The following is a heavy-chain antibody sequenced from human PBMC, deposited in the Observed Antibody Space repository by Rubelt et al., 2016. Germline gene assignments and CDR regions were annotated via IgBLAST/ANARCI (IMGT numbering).Heavy chain of an antibody. CDR3: TRDMKRKQWLVLGFDP. CDR1: GFTFGDYA. J-gene: IGHJ5*02. V-gene: IGHV3-49*05. D-gene: IGHD6-19*01. Sequence: EVQLVESGGGLVKPGRSLRLSCTASGFTFGDYAMSWFRQAPGKGLEWVGFIRSKAYGGPTEYAASVKGRFTISRDDSNSIAYLQMNSLKTEDTAVYYCTRDMKRKQWLVLGFDPWGQGTLVTVSS. CDR2: IRSKAYGGPT.